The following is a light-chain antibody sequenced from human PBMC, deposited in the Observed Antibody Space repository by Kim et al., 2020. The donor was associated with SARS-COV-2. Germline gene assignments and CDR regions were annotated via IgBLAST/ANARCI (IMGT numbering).Light chain of an antibody. CDR1: SGLNVGAYR. CDR2: YKSDSDK. Sequence: LTSTVRSGLNVGAYRIYWYQQRPGRPPKYLLWYKSDSDKHQGSGVPSRFSGSKDASASAGILLNSGLQCKDEAEYYCMIWHSSAWVFGGGTQLTVL. J-gene: IGLJ3*02. CDR3: MIWHSSAWV. V-gene: IGLV5-45*01.